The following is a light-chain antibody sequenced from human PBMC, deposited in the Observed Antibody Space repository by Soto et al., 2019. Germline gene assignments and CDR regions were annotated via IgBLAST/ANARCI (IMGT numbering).Light chain of an antibody. CDR2: DAS. J-gene: IGKJ2*01. Sequence: EIVLTQSPATLSLSPGERATLSCRASQSVSSYLAWYQQKPGQAPRLLIYDASNRATGIPARFSGSGSATDFTLPISSLEPEDFAVYYCQQRSNWPPTLGQGTKLEIK. CDR1: QSVSSY. CDR3: QQRSNWPPT. V-gene: IGKV3-11*01.